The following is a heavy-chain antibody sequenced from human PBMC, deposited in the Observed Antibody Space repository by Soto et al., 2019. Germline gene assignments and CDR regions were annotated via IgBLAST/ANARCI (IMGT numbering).Heavy chain of an antibody. J-gene: IGHJ4*02. CDR3: ARYSNEYSSSSYFDY. Sequence: GASVKVSCKASGYTFTGYYMHWVRQAPGQGLEWMGWIKPNSGGTNYAQKFQGRVTMTRDTSISTAYMELSRLRSDDTAVYYCARYSNEYSSSSYFDYWGQGTLVTVSS. CDR1: GYTFTGYY. D-gene: IGHD6-6*01. CDR2: IKPNSGGT. V-gene: IGHV1-2*02.